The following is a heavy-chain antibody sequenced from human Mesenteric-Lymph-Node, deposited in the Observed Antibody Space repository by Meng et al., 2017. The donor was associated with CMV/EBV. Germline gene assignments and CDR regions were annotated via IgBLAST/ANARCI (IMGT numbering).Heavy chain of an antibody. D-gene: IGHD3-22*01. Sequence: GESLKISCAASGFTFSSFSMIWVRQAPGKGLEWVSSISASTTYIDYADSVKGRFTISRDNAKNSLYLEMNSLRAEDTALYYCARVAHSSATGHFDYWGQGTLVTVSS. V-gene: IGHV3-21*04. CDR3: ARVAHSSATGHFDY. CDR1: GFTFSSFS. CDR2: ISASTTYI. J-gene: IGHJ4*02.